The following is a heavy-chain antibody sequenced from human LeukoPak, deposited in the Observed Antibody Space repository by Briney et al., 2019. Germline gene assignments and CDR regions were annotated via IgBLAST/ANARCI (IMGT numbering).Heavy chain of an antibody. CDR3: AKKEVVTANFDN. CDR1: GFTFSSYA. D-gene: IGHD4-23*01. J-gene: IGHJ4*02. Sequence: GGSLRLSCAASGFTFSSYAMSWVRQAPGKGLEWVSTISDSGGRTYYADSVRGRFTISRDNSKNTLCLQMNSLRAEDTAVYYCAKKEVVTANFDNWGQGTLVTVSS. CDR2: ISDSGGRT. V-gene: IGHV3-23*01.